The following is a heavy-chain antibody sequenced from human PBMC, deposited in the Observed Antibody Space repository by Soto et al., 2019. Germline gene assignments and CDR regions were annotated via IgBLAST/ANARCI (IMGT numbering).Heavy chain of an antibody. V-gene: IGHV1-46*01. Sequence: GASVKVSCKASGYTFISHYIHWVRQAPGQGLEWKGLINANGGSTIYAQTFQGRVTMTGDTSTSTVYMALSSLTPEDTAVYYCARDRQLYCTSGVCATRHYFGMDVWGQGTTVTVSS. CDR1: GYTFISHY. D-gene: IGHD2-8*01. CDR2: INANGGST. J-gene: IGHJ6*02. CDR3: ARDRQLYCTSGVCATRHYFGMDV.